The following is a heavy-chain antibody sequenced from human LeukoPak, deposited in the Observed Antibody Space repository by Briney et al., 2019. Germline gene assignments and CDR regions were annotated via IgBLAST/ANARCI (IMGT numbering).Heavy chain of an antibody. CDR3: ATSRGGS. CDR1: GFSFSDSW. CDR2: IKLDASEK. D-gene: IGHD3-16*01. V-gene: IGHV3-7*01. J-gene: IGHJ5*02. Sequence: GGSLRLSCAASGFSFSDSWMNWVRQAPGKGLEWVANIKLDASEKYYVDSVKRRFAISRDNAKNTLYLQMNSLRAEDTAVYYCATSRGGSWGQGILVTVSS.